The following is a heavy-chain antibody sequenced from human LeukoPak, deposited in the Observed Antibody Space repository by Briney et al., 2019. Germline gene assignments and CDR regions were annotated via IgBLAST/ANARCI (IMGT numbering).Heavy chain of an antibody. J-gene: IGHJ3*02. Sequence: KTSETLSLTCTVSGGSISSSSYFWGWIRQPPGKGLEWIGYIYHSGSTYYNPSLKSRVTISVDRSKNQFSLKLSSVTAADTAVYYCARLYDAFDIWGQGTMVTVSS. CDR2: IYHSGST. CDR3: ARLYDAFDI. V-gene: IGHV4-39*07. CDR1: GGSISSSSYF.